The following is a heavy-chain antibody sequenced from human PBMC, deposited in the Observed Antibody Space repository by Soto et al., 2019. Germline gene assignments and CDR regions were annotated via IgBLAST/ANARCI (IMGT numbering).Heavy chain of an antibody. J-gene: IGHJ5*02. Sequence: ASVKGSCKTSGSTFTSFDINWVRQATGQGFVWMGWLNPTRVNTGDAQRCQGMLTMTRDTSISTAYMELSSRTSEDTTVYYFARAYDFWSGAPWGQGTLVTVSA. CDR2: LNPTRVNT. CDR3: ARAYDFWSGAP. D-gene: IGHD3-3*01. CDR1: GSTFTSFD. V-gene: IGHV1-8*01.